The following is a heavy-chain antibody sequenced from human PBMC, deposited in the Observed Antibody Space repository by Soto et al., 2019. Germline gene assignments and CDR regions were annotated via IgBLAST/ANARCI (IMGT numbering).Heavy chain of an antibody. D-gene: IGHD3-16*01. V-gene: IGHV1-18*01. Sequence: GASVKVSCKASGYTFTSYGISWVRQAPGQGPEWMGLISAYSGKTNYAQRFQGRVTLTRDASTSTVYLELSSLRSEDTAVYYCARDYVWGSEDYFDSWGQGTLVTVSS. CDR1: GYTFTSYG. J-gene: IGHJ4*02. CDR2: ISAYSGKT. CDR3: ARDYVWGSEDYFDS.